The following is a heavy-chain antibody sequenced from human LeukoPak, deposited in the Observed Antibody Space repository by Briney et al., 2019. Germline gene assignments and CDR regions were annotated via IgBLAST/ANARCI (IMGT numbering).Heavy chain of an antibody. J-gene: IGHJ4*02. V-gene: IGHV1-69*05. CDR2: IIPIFGAA. Sequence: AASVKVSCKASGGTFSSYAISWVRQAPGQGLEWMGGIIPIFGAANYAQKFQGRVTITTDESTSTAYMELSSLRSEDTAVYYCASEQWLVRGPVYWGREPWSPSPQ. CDR1: GGTFSSYA. CDR3: ASEQWLVRGPVY. D-gene: IGHD6-19*01.